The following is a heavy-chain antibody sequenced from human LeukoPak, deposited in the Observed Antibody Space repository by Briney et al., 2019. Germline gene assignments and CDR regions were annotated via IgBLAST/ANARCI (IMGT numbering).Heavy chain of an antibody. V-gene: IGHV3-21*01. CDR3: ARDPGAGEWEPDY. D-gene: IGHD1-26*01. J-gene: IGHJ4*02. CDR1: GFTFSSCN. CDR2: ITSSSSYI. Sequence: GGSLRLSCAASGFTFSSCNMNWVRQAPGEGLEWVSSITSSSSYIYYADSVKGRFTISRDNAKNSLYLQMNSLRAEDTAVYYCARDPGAGEWEPDYWGQGTLVTVSS.